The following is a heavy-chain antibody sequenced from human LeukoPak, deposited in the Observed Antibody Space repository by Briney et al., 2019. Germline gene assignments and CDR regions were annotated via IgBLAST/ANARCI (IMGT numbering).Heavy chain of an antibody. CDR3: ATDLSGRQDY. J-gene: IGHJ4*02. CDR2: IDEYGTTI. D-gene: IGHD5-12*01. Sequence: GGSLRLSCAASGFTFSRHWMHWVRQAPGKGLVWVSRIDEYGTTINYADSVKGRFTISRNNAGDTLFLQMNSLRAEDTGVYYCATDLSGRQDYWGQGTLVTVSS. CDR1: GFTFSRHW. V-gene: IGHV3-74*01.